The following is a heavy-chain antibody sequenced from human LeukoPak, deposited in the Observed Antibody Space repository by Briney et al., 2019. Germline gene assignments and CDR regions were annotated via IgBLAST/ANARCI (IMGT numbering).Heavy chain of an antibody. Sequence: SETLSLTCAVYGGSFSGYYWGWIRQPPGKGLEWIGDINHCGSTNYNPSLKSRVTISVDTSKNQFSLKLSSVTAADTAVYYCARDRDGYNLSPFGYWGQGTLVTVSS. J-gene: IGHJ4*02. CDR2: INHCGST. V-gene: IGHV4-34*01. D-gene: IGHD5-24*01. CDR1: GGSFSGYY. CDR3: ARDRDGYNLSPFGY.